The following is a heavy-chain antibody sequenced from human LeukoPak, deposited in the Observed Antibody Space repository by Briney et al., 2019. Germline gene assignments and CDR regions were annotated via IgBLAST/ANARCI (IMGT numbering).Heavy chain of an antibody. CDR2: IYYSGST. V-gene: IGHV4-39*01. J-gene: IGHJ4*02. CDR1: GGSISSSSYY. CDR3: ARQPTTYYDYVWGSYRYDYFDY. Sequence: SETLSLTCTDSGGSISSSSYYWGWIRQPPGKGLEWIGSIYYSGSTYYNPSLKSRVTISVGTSKNQFSLKLSSVTAPDTAVYYCARQPTTYYDYVWGSYRYDYFDYWGQGTLVTVSS. D-gene: IGHD3-16*02.